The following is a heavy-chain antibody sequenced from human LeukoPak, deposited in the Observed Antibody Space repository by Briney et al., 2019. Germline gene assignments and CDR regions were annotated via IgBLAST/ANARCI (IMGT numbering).Heavy chain of an antibody. Sequence: GSLRLSCAASGFTFNNYWMSWVRQAPGKGLEWVANIKQDGSEKHYVDSVKGRFTISRDNAKSSLYLQMNSLRAEDTALYYCGRDMDVWGQGTTVTVSS. CDR3: GRDMDV. J-gene: IGHJ6*02. V-gene: IGHV3-7*01. CDR1: GFTFNNYW. CDR2: IKQDGSEK.